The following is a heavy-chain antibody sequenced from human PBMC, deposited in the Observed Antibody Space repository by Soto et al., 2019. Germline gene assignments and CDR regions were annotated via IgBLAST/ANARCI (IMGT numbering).Heavy chain of an antibody. J-gene: IGHJ2*01. Sequence: GGSLRLSCAASGFTFSRDAMPWVRRAPGKGLEWVAVISYHGKKTYYADSVQGRFTISRDNSKNTLYLQMNSLGLEDTAVYYCARDDVYVRNSGWYIDLWGRGTLVTGS. CDR2: ISYHGKKT. CDR1: GFTFSRDA. V-gene: IGHV3-30*04. CDR3: ARDDVYVRNSGWYIDL. D-gene: IGHD2-8*01.